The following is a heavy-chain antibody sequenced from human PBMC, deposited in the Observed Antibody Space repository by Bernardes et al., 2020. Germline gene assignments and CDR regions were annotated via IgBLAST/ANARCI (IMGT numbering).Heavy chain of an antibody. Sequence: ETLSLTCAVYGGSFSGYYWSWIRQPPGKGLEWIGEINHSGSTNYNPSLKSRVTISVDTSKNQFSLKLSSVTAADTAVYYCARGITIFGVVIIRRWFDPWGQGTLVTVSS. CDR2: INHSGST. J-gene: IGHJ5*02. V-gene: IGHV4-34*01. D-gene: IGHD3-3*01. CDR3: ARGITIFGVVIIRRWFDP. CDR1: GGSFSGYY.